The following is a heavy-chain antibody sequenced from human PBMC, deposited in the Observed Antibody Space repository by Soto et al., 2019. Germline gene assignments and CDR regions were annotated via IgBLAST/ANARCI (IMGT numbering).Heavy chain of an antibody. CDR3: ARTQQLGVYYYYGMDV. Sequence: SVKVSCKASGGTFSSYAISWVRQAPGQGLEWMGGIIPIFGTANYAQKFQGRVTITADESTSTAYMELSSLRSEDTAVYYCARTQQLGVYYYYGMDVWGQGTTVTVSS. CDR2: IIPIFGTA. V-gene: IGHV1-69*13. D-gene: IGHD6-13*01. J-gene: IGHJ6*02. CDR1: GGTFSSYA.